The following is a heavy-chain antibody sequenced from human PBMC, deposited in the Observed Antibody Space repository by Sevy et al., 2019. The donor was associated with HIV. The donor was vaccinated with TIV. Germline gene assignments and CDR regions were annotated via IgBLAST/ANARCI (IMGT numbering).Heavy chain of an antibody. J-gene: IGHJ6*02. CDR1: GFTFSTYS. CDR2: ISSSSNYI. CDR3: ARDGARITMVQGVMAYYHGMDV. Sequence: GGSLRLSCAASGFTFSTYSMNWVRQAPGKGLEWVSSISSSSNYIYYADSLKGRLTISRDNAKNQLYLKMNSLRADDTAVYYCARDGARITMVQGVMAYYHGMDVWGQGTTVTVSS. D-gene: IGHD3-10*01. V-gene: IGHV3-21*01.